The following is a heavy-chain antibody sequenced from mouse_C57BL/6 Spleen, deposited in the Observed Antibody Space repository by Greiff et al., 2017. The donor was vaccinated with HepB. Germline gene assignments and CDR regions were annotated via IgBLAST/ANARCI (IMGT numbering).Heavy chain of an antibody. CDR1: GYTFTSYW. Sequence: LQQPGAELVKPGASVKLSCKASGYTFTSYWMHWVKQRPGQGLEWIGMIHPNSGSTNYNEKFKSKATLTVDKSSSTAYMQLSSLTSEDSAVYYCARVDYGTPYYFDYWGQGTTLTVSS. CDR3: ARVDYGTPYYFDY. D-gene: IGHD1-1*01. V-gene: IGHV1-64*01. CDR2: IHPNSGST. J-gene: IGHJ2*01.